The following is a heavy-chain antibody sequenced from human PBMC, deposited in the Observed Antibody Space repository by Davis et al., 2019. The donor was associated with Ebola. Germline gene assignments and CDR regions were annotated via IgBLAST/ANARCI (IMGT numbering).Heavy chain of an antibody. D-gene: IGHD5-24*01. CDR1: GGSISSYY. Sequence: MPSETLSLTCTVSGGSISSYYWSWIRQPPGKGLEWIGYIYYSGSTNYNPSLKSRVTISVDTSKNQFSLKLSSVTAADTAVYYCARQQGGWLQHGAFDIWGQGTMVTVSS. CDR3: ARQQGGWLQHGAFDI. CDR2: IYYSGST. J-gene: IGHJ3*02. V-gene: IGHV4-59*01.